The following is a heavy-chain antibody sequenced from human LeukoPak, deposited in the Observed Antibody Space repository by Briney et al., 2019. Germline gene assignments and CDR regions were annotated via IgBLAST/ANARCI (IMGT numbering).Heavy chain of an antibody. CDR3: ARGAPPDY. V-gene: IGHV4-31*03. J-gene: IGHJ4*02. CDR1: GDSFNTGDYY. Sequence: SEPLSLTCIVSGDSFNTGDYYWHWIRQHPGKGLEWIGYIYNSGSTYYNPSLKSRVTISVDTSKNHFSLRLTSVTAADSAVYYCARGAPPDYWGQGTLVTVSS. CDR2: IYNSGST.